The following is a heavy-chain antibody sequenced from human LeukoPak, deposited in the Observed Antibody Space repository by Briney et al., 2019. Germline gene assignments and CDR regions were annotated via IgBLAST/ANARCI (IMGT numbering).Heavy chain of an antibody. V-gene: IGHV4-39*07. D-gene: IGHD3-22*01. CDR2: VYFNGNT. CDR3: ARVAYDSSGYYYSPFDY. CDR1: RDSISSTIHY. J-gene: IGHJ4*02. Sequence: SETLSLTCTVSRDSISSTIHYWSWIRQPPGKGLEWIGSVYFNGNTYYNPSLKSRVTISVDRSKNQFSLKLSSVTAADTAVYYCARVAYDSSGYYYSPFDYWGQGTLVTVSS.